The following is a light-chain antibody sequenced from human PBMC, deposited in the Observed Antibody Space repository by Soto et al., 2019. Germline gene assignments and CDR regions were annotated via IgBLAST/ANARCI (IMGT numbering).Light chain of an antibody. V-gene: IGKV3-11*01. Sequence: EIVLTQSPATLSLSPGERATLSCRASQSVSRYLAWYQQKPGQAPRLLIYDTSNMASGIPSRFSGSGSGTDFTLTISRLQPEDFAVYYCQQYDSSPRTFGQGTKVDIK. CDR1: QSVSRY. CDR3: QQYDSSPRT. J-gene: IGKJ1*01. CDR2: DTS.